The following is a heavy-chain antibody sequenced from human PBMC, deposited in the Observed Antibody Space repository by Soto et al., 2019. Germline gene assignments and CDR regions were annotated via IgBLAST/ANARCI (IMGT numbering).Heavy chain of an antibody. V-gene: IGHV1-2*02. J-gene: IGHJ4*02. D-gene: IGHD2-2*01. CDR3: GRCSSTSCHLGSDY. CDR2: INPNSGGT. CDR1: GYTFTGYY. Sequence: ASVKVSCKASGYTFTGYYMHWVRQAPGQGLEWMGWINPNSGGTNYAQKFQGRVTMTRDTSISTAYMELSRLRSDDTAVYYCGRCSSTSCHLGSDYWGQGTLVTVSS.